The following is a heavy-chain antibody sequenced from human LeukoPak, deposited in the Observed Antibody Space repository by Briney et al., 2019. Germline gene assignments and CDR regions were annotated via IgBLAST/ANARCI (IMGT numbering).Heavy chain of an antibody. J-gene: IGHJ6*02. D-gene: IGHD1-26*01. V-gene: IGHV3-30*02. CDR3: AKDKPTRSGSYCRRGCGMDV. Sequence: PGGSLRLSCAASGFTFSSYGMHWVRQAPGKGLEWVAVIWYDGSNKYYADSVKGRFTISRDNSKNTLYLQMNSLRAEDTAVYYCAKDKPTRSGSYCRRGCGMDVWGQGTTVTVSS. CDR2: IWYDGSNK. CDR1: GFTFSSYG.